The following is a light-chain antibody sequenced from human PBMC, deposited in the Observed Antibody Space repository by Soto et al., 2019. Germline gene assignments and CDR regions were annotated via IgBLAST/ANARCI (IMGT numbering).Light chain of an antibody. V-gene: IGKV3-20*01. CDR3: QQYGSSPKT. CDR1: QSVSSNY. J-gene: IGKJ1*01. CDR2: TAS. Sequence: EIVLTQSPGTLSLSPGERATLSCRASQSVSSNYLAWFQQKPGQAPRLLIDTASSRATGIPDRFSGSGAGTDFTLTISRLEPEDFAVYYCQQYGSSPKTFGQGTKVEI.